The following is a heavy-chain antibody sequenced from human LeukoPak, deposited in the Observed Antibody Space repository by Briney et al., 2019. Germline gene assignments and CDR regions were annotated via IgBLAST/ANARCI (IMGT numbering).Heavy chain of an antibody. J-gene: IGHJ4*02. CDR1: GYTFTSYY. V-gene: IGHV1-46*01. D-gene: IGHD6-19*01. Sequence: GASVKVSCKASGYTFTSYYMHWVRQAPGQGLEWMGIINPSGGSTSYAQKLQGRVTMTTDTSTSTAYMELRSLRSDDTAVYYCARGGGGWYYFDYWGQGTLVTVSS. CDR3: ARGGGGWYYFDY. CDR2: INPSGGST.